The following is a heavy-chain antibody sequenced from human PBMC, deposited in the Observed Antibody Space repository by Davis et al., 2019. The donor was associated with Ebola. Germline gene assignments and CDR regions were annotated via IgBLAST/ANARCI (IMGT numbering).Heavy chain of an antibody. CDR2: IKQDGSEK. Sequence: GESLKISCAASGFTFSSYGMHWVRQAPGKGLEWVANIKQDGSEKYYVDSVKGRFTISRDNAKNSLSLEMNSLRAEDTAVYYCARVGGSCYGYWGQGALVSVSS. CDR3: ARVGGSCYGY. CDR1: GFTFSSYG. J-gene: IGHJ4*02. D-gene: IGHD2-15*01. V-gene: IGHV3-7*01.